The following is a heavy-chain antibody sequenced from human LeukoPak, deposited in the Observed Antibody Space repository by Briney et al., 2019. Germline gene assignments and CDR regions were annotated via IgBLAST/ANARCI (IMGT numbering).Heavy chain of an antibody. Sequence: PGGTLRLSCAASGFTFSSYWMHWVRQRPGKGLVWVSRINGDGSTTHYADSVKGRFTISRDNAKNTLYLQMNSLRAEDTAVYYCARVMVSGQRHMDVWGKGTTVTVSS. D-gene: IGHD6-25*01. CDR3: ARVMVSGQRHMDV. CDR1: GFTFSSYW. J-gene: IGHJ6*03. V-gene: IGHV3-74*01. CDR2: INGDGSTT.